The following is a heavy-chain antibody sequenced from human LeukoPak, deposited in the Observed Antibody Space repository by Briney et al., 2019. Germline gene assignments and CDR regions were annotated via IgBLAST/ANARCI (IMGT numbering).Heavy chain of an antibody. CDR2: ISSNGDST. Sequence: GGSLRLSCAASGFSFSAYWMHWVRQAPGKGLEYVSGISSNGDSTYYANSVKGRFTISRDNSKNTLYLQMGSLRAEDMAVYYCAREYYYEELDYWGQGTLVTVSS. V-gene: IGHV3-64*01. J-gene: IGHJ4*02. D-gene: IGHD3-22*01. CDR3: AREYYYEELDY. CDR1: GFSFSAYW.